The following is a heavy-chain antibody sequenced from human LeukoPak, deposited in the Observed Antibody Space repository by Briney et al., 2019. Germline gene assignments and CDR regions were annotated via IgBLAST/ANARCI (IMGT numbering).Heavy chain of an antibody. D-gene: IGHD2-2*01. CDR2: ISAYNGNT. Sequence: ASVKVSCKASGYTFTSYGISWVRQAPGQGLEWMGWISAYNGNTIYAQKLQGRVTMTTDTSTSTAYMELRSLRSDDTAVYYCARVYCSSTSCYDSDDWFDPWGQGTLVTVSS. CDR3: ARVYCSSTSCYDSDDWFDP. J-gene: IGHJ5*02. V-gene: IGHV1-18*01. CDR1: GYTFTSYG.